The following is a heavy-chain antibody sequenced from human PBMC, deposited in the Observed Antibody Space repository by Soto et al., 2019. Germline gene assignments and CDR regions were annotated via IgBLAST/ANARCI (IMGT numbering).Heavy chain of an antibody. Sequence: GASVKVSCKASGYTFTSYDINWVRQATGQGLEWMGWMNPNSGNTGYVQKIQGRVTMTRNTSISTAYMELSSLRSEDTAVYYCARVGYDFWSGYHRGHWFGPWGQGTLVTVSS. CDR2: MNPNSGNT. CDR1: GYTFTSYD. V-gene: IGHV1-8*01. J-gene: IGHJ5*02. D-gene: IGHD3-3*01. CDR3: ARVGYDFWSGYHRGHWFGP.